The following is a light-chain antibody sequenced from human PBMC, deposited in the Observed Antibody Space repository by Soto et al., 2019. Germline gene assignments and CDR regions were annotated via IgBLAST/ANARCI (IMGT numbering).Light chain of an antibody. J-gene: IGLJ1*01. CDR2: RNS. Sequence: QSVLTQSPSASGTPGQRVTISCSGSASTIGRNYVYWYQQLPGTAPKLLIYRNSQRPSGVPDRFSGPKSGTSASLAISGLRSEDEADYYCAAWDDNLSGFYVFGDGTRSPS. CDR1: ASTIGRNY. CDR3: AAWDDNLSGFYV. V-gene: IGLV1-47*01.